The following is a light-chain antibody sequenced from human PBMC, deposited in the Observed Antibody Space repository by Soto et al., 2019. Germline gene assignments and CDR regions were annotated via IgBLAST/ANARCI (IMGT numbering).Light chain of an antibody. J-gene: IGLJ2*01. CDR3: SSYAGSSTSDVV. V-gene: IGLV2-23*01. Sequence: QPVLTQPASVSGSPGQSITISCTGTSSDVGTYNLVSWYQQHPGKAPKLMIYEGSKRPSGVSDRFSGSKSGNTASLTISGLQAEDEADYYCSSYAGSSTSDVVFGGGTKVTVL. CDR1: SSDVGTYNL. CDR2: EGS.